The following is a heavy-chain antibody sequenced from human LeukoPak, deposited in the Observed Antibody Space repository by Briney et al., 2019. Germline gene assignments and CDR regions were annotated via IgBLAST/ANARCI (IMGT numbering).Heavy chain of an antibody. J-gene: IGHJ4*02. D-gene: IGHD3/OR15-3a*01. V-gene: IGHV1-46*01. CDR2: INPSGGST. CDR3: ARVGTRGPFDY. CDR1: GYTFTSYY. Sequence: ASVKVSCKASGYTFTSYYMHWVLQAPGQGLEWMGIINPSGGSTSYAQKFQGRVTMTRDTSTSTVYMELSSLRSEDTAVYYCARVGTRGPFDYWGQGTLVTVSS.